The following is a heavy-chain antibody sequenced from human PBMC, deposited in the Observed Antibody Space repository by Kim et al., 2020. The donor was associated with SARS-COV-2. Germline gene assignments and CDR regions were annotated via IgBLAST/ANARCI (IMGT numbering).Heavy chain of an antibody. D-gene: IGHD2-2*03. CDR2: IKSKTDGGTT. V-gene: IGHV3-15*01. J-gene: IGHJ6*02. CDR3: TTVSSFGYCSSTSCYFMDV. CDR1: GFTFSNAW. Sequence: GGSLRLSCAASGFTFSNAWMSWVRQAPGKGLEWVGRIKSKTDGGTTDYAAPVKGRFTISRDDSKNTLYLQMNSLKTEDTAVYYCTTVSSFGYCSSTSCYFMDVWGQGTTVTVSS.